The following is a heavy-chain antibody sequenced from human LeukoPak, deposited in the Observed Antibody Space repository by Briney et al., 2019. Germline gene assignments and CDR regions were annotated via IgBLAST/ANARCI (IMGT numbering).Heavy chain of an antibody. CDR2: IYSNGGA. D-gene: IGHD3-10*01. V-gene: IGHV4-59*01. Sequence: PSETLSLTCTVSGGSISNYYWSWIRQPPGKGLEWIGFIYSNGGANYNASLNSRATISRGTSRSQVSLKLTSVTAADTAVYYCASSNLGSLVQFDPWGQGTLVTVSS. CDR3: ASSNLGSLVQFDP. J-gene: IGHJ5*02. CDR1: GGSISNYY.